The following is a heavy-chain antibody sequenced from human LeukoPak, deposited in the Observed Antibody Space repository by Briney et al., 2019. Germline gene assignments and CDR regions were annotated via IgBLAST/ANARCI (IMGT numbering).Heavy chain of an antibody. V-gene: IGHV3-7*05. J-gene: IGHJ3*02. CDR2: INQDGSET. Sequence: PGGSLRLSCAASGFTFSTYWMSRVRLAPGKGLEWVANINQDGSETFYVDSVKGRFTISRDNGKNSMFVQMDSLRAEDTAVYYCASPLGYCSGGSCSDAFDIWGQGTMVTVSS. D-gene: IGHD2-15*01. CDR1: GFTFSTYW. CDR3: ASPLGYCSGGSCSDAFDI.